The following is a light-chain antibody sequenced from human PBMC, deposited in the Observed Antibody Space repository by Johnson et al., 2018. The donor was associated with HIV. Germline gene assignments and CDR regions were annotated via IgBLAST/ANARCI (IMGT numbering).Light chain of an antibody. J-gene: IGLJ1*01. CDR3: GTWDSSLSALYV. Sequence: VLTQPPSVSAAPGQKVTISCSGSSSNIGTSYVSWYQQLPGTAPKLLIYENNKRPSGIPDRFSGSKSGTSATLGITGLQTGDEADYYCGTWDSSLSALYVFGTGTKVTVL. CDR2: ENN. V-gene: IGLV1-51*02. CDR1: SSNIGTSY.